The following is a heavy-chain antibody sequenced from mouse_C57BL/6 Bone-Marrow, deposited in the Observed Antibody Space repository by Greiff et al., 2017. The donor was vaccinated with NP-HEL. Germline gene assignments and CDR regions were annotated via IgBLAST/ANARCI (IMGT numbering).Heavy chain of an antibody. CDR2: IDPSDSYT. V-gene: IGHV1-69*01. J-gene: IGHJ2*01. CDR1: GYTFTSYW. CDR3: ARLVDY. Sequence: QVQLQQPGAELVMPGASVKLSCKASGYTFTSYWMHWVKQRPGQGLEWIGEIDPSDSYTNYNQKFKGKSTLTVDKSSSTAYMQLSSLTSEDSAVYYCARLVDYWGQGTTLTGSS.